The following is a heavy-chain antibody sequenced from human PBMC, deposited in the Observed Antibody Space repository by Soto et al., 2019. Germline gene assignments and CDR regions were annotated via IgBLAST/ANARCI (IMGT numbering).Heavy chain of an antibody. V-gene: IGHV3-30*18. D-gene: IGHD6-13*01. CDR1: GFTFSSYG. J-gene: IGHJ6*02. Sequence: GGSPRLSCAASGFTFSSYGMHWVRQAPGKGLEWVAVISYDGSNKYYADSVKGRFTISRDNSKNTLYLQMNSLRAEDTAVYYCAKDLSYSSSWYRRYYYYYGMDVWGQGTTVTVSS. CDR2: ISYDGSNK. CDR3: AKDLSYSSSWYRRYYYYYGMDV.